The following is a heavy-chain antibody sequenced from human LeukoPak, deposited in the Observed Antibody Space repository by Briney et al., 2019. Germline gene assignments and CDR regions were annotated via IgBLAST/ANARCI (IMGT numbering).Heavy chain of an antibody. CDR1: GYTFSAYG. CDR2: TSGTGYNT. D-gene: IGHD2-2*01. CDR3: ARSQCPDSTSCYYFFYFDF. J-gene: IGHJ4*02. Sequence: VASVKVSCKASGYTFSAYGITWVRQAPGQGLEWMAWTSGTGYNTDYTQRFQGRVSVTTDTSTSTAFLEVRSLGSEDTAIYYCARSQCPDSTSCYYFFYFDFWGQGTPVTASS. V-gene: IGHV1-18*01.